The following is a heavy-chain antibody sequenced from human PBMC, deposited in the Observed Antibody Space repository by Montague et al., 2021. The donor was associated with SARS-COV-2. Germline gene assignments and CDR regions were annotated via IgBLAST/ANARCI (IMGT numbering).Heavy chain of an antibody. V-gene: IGHV3-23*01. CDR2: IGGSGAGT. D-gene: IGHD5-12*01. CDR3: AKSLDTSGYSFERGADY. CDR1: GFTFNTYA. Sequence: SLRLSCAASGFTFNTYAMTWVRQASGKGLEWVSAIGGSGAGTYYADSVKGRFTISRGNSKNTLFLQMNSLRAEDTALYYCAKSLDTSGYSFERGADYWGQGTLVTVSS. J-gene: IGHJ4*02.